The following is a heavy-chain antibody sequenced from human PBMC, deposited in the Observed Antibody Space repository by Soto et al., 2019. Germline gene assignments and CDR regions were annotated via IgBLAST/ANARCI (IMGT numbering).Heavy chain of an antibody. D-gene: IGHD6-19*01. Sequence: QVQLEQSGGEVKQPGSSVRVSCKTSGGTFSTYAINWVRQAPGQGLEWMGAIIPLFGIADYSQKFQGRVTITADESTSTAYMELSSLRFDDTAVSFCARPKGTYSSGYYYFDFWGQGTMVTVSS. J-gene: IGHJ4*02. CDR1: GGTFSTYA. CDR2: IIPLFGIA. CDR3: ARPKGTYSSGYYYFDF. V-gene: IGHV1-69*01.